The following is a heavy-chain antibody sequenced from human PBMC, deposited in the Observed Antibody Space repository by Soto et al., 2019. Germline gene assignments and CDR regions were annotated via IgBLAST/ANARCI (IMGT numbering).Heavy chain of an antibody. J-gene: IGHJ6*02. Sequence: ASVKVSCKASGYTFASYGFSWVRQAPGQGLEWLGWIISYTGNTNYAQKFQDRVTMTIDTSTGTAYMELRSLRSDDTAVYYCARHENYYYYYGMDVWGQGTTVTVSS. CDR1: GYTFASYG. V-gene: IGHV1-18*01. CDR2: IISYTGNT. CDR3: ARHENYYYYYGMDV.